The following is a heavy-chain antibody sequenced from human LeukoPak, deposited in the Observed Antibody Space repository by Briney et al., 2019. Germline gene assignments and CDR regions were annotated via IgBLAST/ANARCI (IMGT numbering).Heavy chain of an antibody. V-gene: IGHV1-2*02. Sequence: ASVKVSCKASGYTFTGYYMHWVRQAPGQGLEWMGWINPNSGGTNYAQKFQGRVTMTRDTSISTAYMELSRLRSDDTAVYYCATTQKPGELPVDYWGQGTLVTVSS. CDR3: ATTQKPGELPVDY. D-gene: IGHD1-26*01. J-gene: IGHJ4*02. CDR2: INPNSGGT. CDR1: GYTFTGYY.